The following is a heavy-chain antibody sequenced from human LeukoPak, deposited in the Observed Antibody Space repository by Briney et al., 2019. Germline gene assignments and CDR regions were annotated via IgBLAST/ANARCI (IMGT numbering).Heavy chain of an antibody. CDR3: ARVGSYGDYGFDY. D-gene: IGHD4-17*01. CDR2: ISSSSSTK. V-gene: IGHV3-48*01. Sequence: GGSLRLSCAASGFAFSSYSMNWVRQAPGKGLEWVSYISSSSSTKYYADSVKGRFTISRDNAKNSLYLQMNSLRAEDTAVYYCARVGSYGDYGFDYWGQGTLVTVSS. CDR1: GFAFSSYS. J-gene: IGHJ4*02.